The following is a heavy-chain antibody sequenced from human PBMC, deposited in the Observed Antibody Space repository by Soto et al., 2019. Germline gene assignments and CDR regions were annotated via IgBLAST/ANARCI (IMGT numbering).Heavy chain of an antibody. CDR1: GGSFSGYY. CDR3: ARAGLVVAATPAAFDY. D-gene: IGHD2-15*01. V-gene: IGHV4-34*01. Sequence: SETLSLTCAVYGGSFSGYYWSWIRQPPGKGLEWIGEINHSGSTNYNPSLKSRVTISVDTSKNQFSLKLSSVTAADTAVYYCARAGLVVAATPAAFDYWGQGTLVTVSS. CDR2: INHSGST. J-gene: IGHJ4*02.